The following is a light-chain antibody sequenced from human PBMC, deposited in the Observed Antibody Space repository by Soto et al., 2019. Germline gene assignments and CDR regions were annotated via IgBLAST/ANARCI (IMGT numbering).Light chain of an antibody. V-gene: IGKV1-27*01. J-gene: IGKJ2*01. Sequence: DIQMTQSPSSLSASVGDRVTITCRASQSISSYLAWYQQKPGKVPKLLIYAASTLQSGVPSRFSGSGSGTDFTLTISSLQPEDVATYYCQKYNSALYTFGQGTKVDIK. CDR3: QKYNSALYT. CDR1: QSISSY. CDR2: AAS.